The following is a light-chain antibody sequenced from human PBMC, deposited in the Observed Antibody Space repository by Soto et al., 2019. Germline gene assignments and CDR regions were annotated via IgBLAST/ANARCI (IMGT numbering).Light chain of an antibody. CDR1: QSVGSD. CDR2: DTS. CDR3: QHYVSWPLT. V-gene: IGKV3-15*01. J-gene: IGKJ4*01. Sequence: DIVLTQSPATLSLSPGERATLSCRASQSVGSDLAWYQQEPGQAPRLLIYDTSIRATGVPARFSGSRSGAEFTLTISSLQSEDFAVYYCQHYVSWPLTFGGGTKVDIK.